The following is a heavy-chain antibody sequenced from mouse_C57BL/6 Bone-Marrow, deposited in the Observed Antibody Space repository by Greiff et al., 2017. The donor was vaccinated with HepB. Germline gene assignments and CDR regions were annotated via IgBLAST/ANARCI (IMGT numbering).Heavy chain of an antibody. D-gene: IGHD1-1*01. V-gene: IGHV1-9*01. CDR3: ASIYYYGSSRYWYFDV. Sequence: VQLQQSGAELMKPGASVKLSCKATGYTFTGYWIEWVKQRPGHGLEWIGEILPGSGSTNYNEKFKGKATFTADTSSNTAYMQLSSLTTEDSAIYYCASIYYYGSSRYWYFDVWGTGTTVTVSS. CDR2: ILPGSGST. CDR1: GYTFTGYW. J-gene: IGHJ1*03.